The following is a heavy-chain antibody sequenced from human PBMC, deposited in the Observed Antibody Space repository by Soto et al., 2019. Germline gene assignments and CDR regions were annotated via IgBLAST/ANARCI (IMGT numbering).Heavy chain of an antibody. CDR2: IYYSGST. D-gene: IGHD3-10*01. Sequence: SETLSLTCTVSGGSISSSSYYWGWIRQPPGKGLEWIGSIYYSGSTYYNPSLKSRVTISVDTSKNQFSLKLSSVTAADTAVYYCAGSYYYGSGSFGSWGQGTLVTVSS. J-gene: IGHJ4*02. V-gene: IGHV4-39*01. CDR1: GGSISSSSYY. CDR3: AGSYYYGSGSFGS.